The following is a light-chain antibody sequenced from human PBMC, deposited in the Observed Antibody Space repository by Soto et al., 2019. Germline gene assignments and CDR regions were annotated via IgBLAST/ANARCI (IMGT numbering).Light chain of an antibody. CDR2: AAA. Sequence: DIQMTQSPASLSASMGDRVTISCRASHNIDNHLNWYRQKAGKAPELLIYAAARLQSGVPSTFCGSGSGTDFTLPISNLQPEHFATYYCRQSYTSPYTFGRATKLEI. CDR3: RQSYTSPYT. J-gene: IGKJ2*01. V-gene: IGKV1-39*01. CDR1: HNIDNH.